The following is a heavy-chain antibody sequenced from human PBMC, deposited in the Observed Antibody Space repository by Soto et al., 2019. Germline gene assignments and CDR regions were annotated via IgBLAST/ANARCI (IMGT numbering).Heavy chain of an antibody. V-gene: IGHV6-1*01. CDR3: ARDEAPAGHYGGNSYYYYYGMDV. D-gene: IGHD4-17*01. Sequence: SQTLSLTCAISGDSVSSNSAAWNWIRQSPSRGLEWLGRTYYRSKWYNDYAVSVKSRITINPDTSKNQFSLQLNSVTPEDTAVYYCARDEAPAGHYGGNSYYYYYGMDVWGQGTTVTVSS. J-gene: IGHJ6*02. CDR2: TYYRSKWYN. CDR1: GDSVSSNSAA.